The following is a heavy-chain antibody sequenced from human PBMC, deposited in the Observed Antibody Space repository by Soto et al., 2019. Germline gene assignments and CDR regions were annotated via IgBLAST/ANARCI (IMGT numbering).Heavy chain of an antibody. J-gene: IGHJ4*02. CDR1: GFPFSNYN. Sequence: PGGSLRLSCAASGFPFSNYNMNWVRQAPGKVLDWVSYSSSGGITMYYADSVKGRFTISRDNAKRSLYLQMKSLRADETAVYCCARGWLRNYFDFWGQVTLVTVSS. V-gene: IGHV3-48*01. CDR2: SSSGGITM. D-gene: IGHD5-12*01. CDR3: ARGWLRNYFDF.